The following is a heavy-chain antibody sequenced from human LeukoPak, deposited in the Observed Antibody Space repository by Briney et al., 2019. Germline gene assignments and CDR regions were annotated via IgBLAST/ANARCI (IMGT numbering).Heavy chain of an antibody. CDR2: ISSDGSST. CDR3: ARDQRVTGRPDIDY. D-gene: IGHD6-6*01. V-gene: IGHV3-74*03. J-gene: IGHJ4*02. CDR1: GSTFRNHW. Sequence: GGSLRLSCAASGSTFRNHWMHWVRQTPGKGLVWVSRISSDGSSTTYADSAKGRFTISRDNAKNTLYLQMNNLRAEDTAMYYCARDQRVTGRPDIDYWGQGTLVIVSS.